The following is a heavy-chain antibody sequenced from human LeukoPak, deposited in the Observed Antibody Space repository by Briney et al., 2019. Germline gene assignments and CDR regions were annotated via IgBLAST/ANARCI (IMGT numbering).Heavy chain of an antibody. Sequence: SETLSLTCAVYGGSFSGYYWSWIRQPPGKGLEWIGEINHSGSTNYNPSLKGRVTISVDTSKNQFSLKLSSVTAADTAVYYCARDHSSWSLPPWGAFDIWGQGTMVTVSS. CDR3: ARDHSSWSLPPWGAFDI. CDR2: INHSGST. D-gene: IGHD6-13*01. CDR1: GGSFSGYY. V-gene: IGHV4-34*01. J-gene: IGHJ3*02.